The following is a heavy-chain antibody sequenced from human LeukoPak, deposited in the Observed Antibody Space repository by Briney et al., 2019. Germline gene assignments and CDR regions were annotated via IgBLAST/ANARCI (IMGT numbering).Heavy chain of an antibody. CDR2: IYYSGST. J-gene: IGHJ4*02. D-gene: IGHD6-13*01. Sequence: SETLSLACTVSGGSISSSSYYWGWIRQPPGKGLEWIGRIYYSGSTYYNPSLKSRVTISVDTSKNQFSLKLSSVTAADTAVYYCAREPPGMWRSSWYDYWGQGTLVTVSS. CDR1: GGSISSSSYY. V-gene: IGHV4-39*07. CDR3: AREPPGMWRSSWYDY.